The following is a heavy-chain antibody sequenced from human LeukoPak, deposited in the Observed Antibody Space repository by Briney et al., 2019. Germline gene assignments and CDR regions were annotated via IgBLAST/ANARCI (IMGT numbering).Heavy chain of an antibody. CDR1: GFTFSSYN. J-gene: IGHJ4*02. D-gene: IGHD1-26*01. V-gene: IGHV3-23*01. Sequence: GGSLRLSCAASGFTFSSYNMNWVRQAPGKGLEWVSAISGSGDTTYFADSVKGRFTISRDNSKNTLYLQMNSLRAEDTAVYYCAKDRVGATLYFDFWGQGTLLTVSS. CDR2: ISGSGDTT. CDR3: AKDRVGATLYFDF.